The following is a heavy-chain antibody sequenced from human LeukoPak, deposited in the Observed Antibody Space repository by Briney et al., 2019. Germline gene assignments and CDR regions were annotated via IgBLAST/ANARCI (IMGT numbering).Heavy chain of an antibody. V-gene: IGHV1-18*01. D-gene: IGHD4-17*01. Sequence: ASVKVSCKASGYTFTSYDISWVRQAPGQGLEWMGWISAYNGNTNYAQKLQGRVTMTTDTSTSTAYMELRSLRSDDTAVYYCARDGTDYGDYTVDYWGQGTLVTVSS. CDR2: ISAYNGNT. CDR3: ARDGTDYGDYTVDY. J-gene: IGHJ4*02. CDR1: GYTFTSYD.